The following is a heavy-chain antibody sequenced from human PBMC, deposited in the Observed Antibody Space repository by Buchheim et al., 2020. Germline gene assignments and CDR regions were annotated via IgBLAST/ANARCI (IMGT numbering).Heavy chain of an antibody. D-gene: IGHD5-24*01. V-gene: IGHV3-30*18. CDR2: ISYDGSNK. CDR1: GFTFSSYG. J-gene: IGHJ4*02. Sequence: QVQLVESGGGVVQPGRSLRLSCAASGFTFSSYGMHWVRQAPGKGLEWVAVISYDGSNKYYADSVKGRFTISRDNSKNTLYLQMNSLRAEDTAVYYCAKEQRDGDNDCFDYWGQGTL. CDR3: AKEQRDGDNDCFDY.